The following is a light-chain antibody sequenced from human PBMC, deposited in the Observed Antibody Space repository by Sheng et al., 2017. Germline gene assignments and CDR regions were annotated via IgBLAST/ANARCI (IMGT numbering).Light chain of an antibody. V-gene: IGKV3D-20*02. CDR3: QQRGNWPT. CDR2: GTS. J-gene: IGKJ4*01. CDR1: QTLNTNY. Sequence: EIVLTQSPGTLSLSAGERATLSCRASQTLNTNYLSWYQKRPGQAPRLLIYGTSSRATGIPDRFSGSGSGTDFTLIINRVEPEDFAVYYCQQRGNWPTFGGGTKVEIK.